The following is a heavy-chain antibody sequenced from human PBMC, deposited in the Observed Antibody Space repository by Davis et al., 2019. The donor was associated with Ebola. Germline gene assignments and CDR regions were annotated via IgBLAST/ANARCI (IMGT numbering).Heavy chain of an antibody. Sequence: GESLKISCAASGFTFSSHSMHLVRQAPGKGLEWGGLISSDGSSIFYSESVKGRFTIPRDNSKNTLYLQVDSLRVEDTAVYYCAKEPFWTGYYDYWGQGTLVTVSS. CDR3: AKEPFWTGYYDY. J-gene: IGHJ4*02. CDR1: GFTFSSHS. V-gene: IGHV3-30*18. D-gene: IGHD3/OR15-3a*01. CDR2: ISSDGSSI.